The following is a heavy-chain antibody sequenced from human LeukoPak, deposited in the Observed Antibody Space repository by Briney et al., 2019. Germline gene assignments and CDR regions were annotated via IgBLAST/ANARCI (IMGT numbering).Heavy chain of an antibody. CDR3: ARDSAADDNDFDV. CDR2: IWSHGNRK. CDR1: GFSFSSYG. Sequence: GGSLRLSCIPSGFSFSSYGMHWVRQAPGKGLEWVAVIWSHGNRKHHSDSVEGRFAISRDNSKNILYLQTNNLRAEDTALYYCARDSAADDNDFDVWGQGTMVTVSS. D-gene: IGHD6-25*01. V-gene: IGHV3-33*01. J-gene: IGHJ3*01.